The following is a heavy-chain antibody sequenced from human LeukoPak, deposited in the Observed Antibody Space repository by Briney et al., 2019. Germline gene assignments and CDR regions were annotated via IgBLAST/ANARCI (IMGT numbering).Heavy chain of an antibody. CDR1: GLTFSSYS. D-gene: IGHD3-9*01. CDR3: AREPSSGLTHYGMDV. V-gene: IGHV3-21*01. Sequence: GGSLRLSCAASGLTFSSYSMNWVRQAPGKGLEWVSSISSSSSYIYYADSVKGRFTISRDNAKNSLYLQMNSLRAEDTAVYYCAREPSSGLTHYGMDVWGQGTTVTVSS. CDR2: ISSSSSYI. J-gene: IGHJ6*02.